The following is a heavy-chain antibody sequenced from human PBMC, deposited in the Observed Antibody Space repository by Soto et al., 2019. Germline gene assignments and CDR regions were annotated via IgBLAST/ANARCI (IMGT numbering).Heavy chain of an antibody. CDR2: ISGSGGRK. J-gene: IGHJ4*02. CDR1: GXTFSSYA. Sequence: GSLRLSCAASGXTFSSYAMSWVRQAPGKGLEWVSAISGSGGRKYYADSVKGRFTISRDNSKNTLYLQMNSLRAEDTAVYYCAKSFGETPFDYWGQGTLVTVSS. CDR3: AKSFGETPFDY. D-gene: IGHD3-10*01. V-gene: IGHV3-23*01.